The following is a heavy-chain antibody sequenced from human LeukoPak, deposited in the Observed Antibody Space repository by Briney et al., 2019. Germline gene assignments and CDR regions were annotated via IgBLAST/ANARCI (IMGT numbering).Heavy chain of an antibody. D-gene: IGHD3-22*01. J-gene: IGHJ3*02. CDR3: ASSGYYDSSGYYWRNAFDI. V-gene: IGHV4-4*02. CDR2: IYHSGST. CDR1: GGSISSSNW. Sequence: PSETLSLTCAVSGGSISSSNWWSWVRQPPGKGLEWIGEIYHSGSTNYNPSLKSRVTISVDKSKNQFSLKLSSVTAAGTAVYYCASSGYYDSSGYYWRNAFDIWGQGTMVTVSS.